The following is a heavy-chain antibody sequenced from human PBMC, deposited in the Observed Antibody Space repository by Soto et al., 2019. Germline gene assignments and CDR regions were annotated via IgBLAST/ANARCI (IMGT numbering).Heavy chain of an antibody. V-gene: IGHV4-59*08. D-gene: IGHD6-13*01. Sequence: ASETLSLTCTVSGDSINSDYWSWIRQPPGKGLEWIGHIYYSGITTYNPSLESRITISVDTSEKQFSLKLSSVTAADTAVYYCAGARLASAGFACFDYWGQGTLVTVSS. CDR1: GDSINSDY. J-gene: IGHJ4*02. CDR3: AGARLASAGFACFDY. CDR2: IYYSGIT.